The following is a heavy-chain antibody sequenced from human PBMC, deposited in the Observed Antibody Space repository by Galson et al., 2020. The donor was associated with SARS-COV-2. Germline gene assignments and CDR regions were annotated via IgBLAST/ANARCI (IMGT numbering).Heavy chain of an antibody. V-gene: IGHV3-23*01. Sequence: GGSLRLSFAASGFTFSSYAMSCVRQPPGKGLEWVSTISDRGVSTYYADSVKGRFTISRDKSKNTLYLQMNSLRAEDTAVYYCAKEDDFWSGYYPHWGQGTLVTVSS. CDR3: AKEDDFWSGYYPH. D-gene: IGHD3-3*01. CDR1: GFTFSSYA. CDR2: ISDRGVST. J-gene: IGHJ4*02.